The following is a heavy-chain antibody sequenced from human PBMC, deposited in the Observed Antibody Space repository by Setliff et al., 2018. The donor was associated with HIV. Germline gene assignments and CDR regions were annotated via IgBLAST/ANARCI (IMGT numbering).Heavy chain of an antibody. Sequence: SETLSLTCTVSGGSISSYYWSWIRQPPGKGLEWIGYIYYSGNTNYNPSLKSRVTISVDTSKNHFSLKLSSVTAADTAVYYCANFLPDTAAAGPRFDYWGQGTLVTVSS. V-gene: IGHV4-59*12. CDR1: GGSISSYY. CDR3: ANFLPDTAAAGPRFDY. CDR2: IYYSGNT. D-gene: IGHD6-13*01. J-gene: IGHJ4*02.